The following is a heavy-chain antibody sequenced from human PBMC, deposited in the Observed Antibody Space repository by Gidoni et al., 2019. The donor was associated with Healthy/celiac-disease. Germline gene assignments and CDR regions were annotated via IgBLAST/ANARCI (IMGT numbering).Heavy chain of an antibody. D-gene: IGHD5-18*01. CDR1: GSTFSRYA. V-gene: IGHV3-23*01. CDR3: AKDQEDSYGYVGNYYYYYGMDV. J-gene: IGHJ6*02. CDR2: ISGSGGST. Sequence: EVQLLESGGGLVQPGGSLRLSCAASGSTFSRYAMTWVRQAPGKGLEWVSAISGSGGSTYYADSVKGRFTISRDNSKNTLYLQMNSLRAEDTAVYYCAKDQEDSYGYVGNYYYYYGMDVWGQGTTVTVSS.